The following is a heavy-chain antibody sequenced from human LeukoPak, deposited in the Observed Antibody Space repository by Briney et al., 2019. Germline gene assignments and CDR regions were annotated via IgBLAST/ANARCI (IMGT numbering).Heavy chain of an antibody. J-gene: IGHJ4*02. CDR1: GFTVSSNY. CDR3: ASARQYYYDSSGYDY. V-gene: IGHV3-66*02. CDR2: IYSGGST. Sequence: GGSLRLSCAASGFTVSSNYMSWVRQAPGKGLEWVSVIYSGGSTYYADSVKGRFTISRDSSKNTLYLQMNSLRAEDTAVYYCASARQYYYDSSGYDYWGQGTLVTVSS. D-gene: IGHD3-22*01.